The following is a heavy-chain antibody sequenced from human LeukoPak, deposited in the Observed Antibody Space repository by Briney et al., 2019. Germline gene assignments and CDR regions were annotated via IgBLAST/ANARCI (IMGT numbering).Heavy chain of an antibody. D-gene: IGHD6-19*01. CDR1: GFTFSSYE. J-gene: IGHJ5*02. CDR2: ISSSGSTI. CDR3: ARLAGWHWFHR. V-gene: IGHV3-48*03. Sequence: GGSLRLSCAASGFTFSSYEMNWVRQAPGKGLEWVSYISSSGSTIYYADSVKGRFTISRDNAKNTVYLQMNNMRVDDTAVYCWARLAGWHWFHRWGEGTLVSVSS.